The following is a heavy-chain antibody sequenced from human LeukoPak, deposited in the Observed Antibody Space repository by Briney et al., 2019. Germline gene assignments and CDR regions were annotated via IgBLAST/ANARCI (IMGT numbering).Heavy chain of an antibody. Sequence: SVKVSCKASGGTFSSYAISWVRQAPGQGLEWMGGIIPIFGTANYAQKFQGRVTITADESTSTAYMELSSLRSEDTAVYYCAKDRSIGTYYTFDSWGQGTLVTVSS. CDR1: GGTFSSYA. CDR2: IIPIFGTA. J-gene: IGHJ4*02. D-gene: IGHD1-26*01. CDR3: AKDRSIGTYYTFDS. V-gene: IGHV1-69*13.